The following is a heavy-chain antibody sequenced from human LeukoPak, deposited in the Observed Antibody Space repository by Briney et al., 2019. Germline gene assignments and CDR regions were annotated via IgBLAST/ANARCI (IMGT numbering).Heavy chain of an antibody. V-gene: IGHV4-31*03. Sequence: PSETLSLTCTVSGGSINNGGYYWSWIRQHPGKGLEWIGYIYYSGSSYYNPSLRSRVTISVDTSKNHFSLKLSSVTAADTAVYYCARNRDGYNTFDYWGQGTLVTVSS. CDR1: GGSINNGGYY. D-gene: IGHD5-24*01. CDR2: IYYSGSS. J-gene: IGHJ4*02. CDR3: ARNRDGYNTFDY.